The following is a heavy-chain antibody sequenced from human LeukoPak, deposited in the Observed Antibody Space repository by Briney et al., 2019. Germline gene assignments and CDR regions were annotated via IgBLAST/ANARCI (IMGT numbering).Heavy chain of an antibody. J-gene: IGHJ3*02. V-gene: IGHV3-30-3*01. CDR2: ISYDGSNK. CDR3: ARAGNIVVVTAIPDDDAFDI. D-gene: IGHD2-21*02. CDR1: GFTFSSYA. Sequence: PGGSLRLSCAASGFTFSSYAMHWVRQAPDKGLEWVAVISYDGSNKYYADSVKGRFTISRDNSKNTLYLQMNSLRAEDTAVYYCARAGNIVVVTAIPDDDAFDIWGQGTMVTVSS.